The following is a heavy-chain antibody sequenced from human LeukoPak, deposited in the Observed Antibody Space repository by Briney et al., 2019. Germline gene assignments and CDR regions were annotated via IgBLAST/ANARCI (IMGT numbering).Heavy chain of an antibody. CDR3: ARDRGYYDSSGFGY. CDR2: ISISVITL. J-gene: IGHJ4*02. CDR1: GFTFSSYE. D-gene: IGHD3-22*01. V-gene: IGHV3-48*03. Sequence: GGXLRLSCAASGFTFSSYEMNWVRQAPGKGLEWVSYISISVITLYYADSVKGRFPISRDNAKNSLYLQMNSLRAEDTAVYYCARDRGYYDSSGFGYWGQGTLVTVSS.